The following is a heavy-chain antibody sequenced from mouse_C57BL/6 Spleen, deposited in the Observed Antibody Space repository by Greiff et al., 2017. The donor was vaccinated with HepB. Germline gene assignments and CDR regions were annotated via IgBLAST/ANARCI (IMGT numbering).Heavy chain of an antibody. D-gene: IGHD1-1*01. V-gene: IGHV1-81*01. CDR2: IYPRSGNT. Sequence: VQLVESGAELARPGASVKLSCKASGYTFTSYGISWVKQRTGQGLEWIGEIYPRSGNTYYNEKFKGKATLTADKSSSTAYMELRSLTSEDSAVYFCARRPGSSYFDYWGQGTTLTVSS. CDR3: ARRPGSSYFDY. CDR1: GYTFTSYG. J-gene: IGHJ2*01.